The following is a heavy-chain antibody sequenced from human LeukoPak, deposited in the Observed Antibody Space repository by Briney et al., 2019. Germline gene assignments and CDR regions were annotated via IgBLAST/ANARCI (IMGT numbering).Heavy chain of an antibody. CDR2: IWYDGSNK. CDR3: ARGECSGGSCNALYGMDV. Sequence: GRSLRLSCAASRFTFSSYGMHWVRQAPGKGLEWVAVIWYDGSNKYYADSVKGRFTISRDNSKNTLYLQMNSLRAEDTAVYYCARGECSGGSCNALYGMDVWGQGTTVTVSS. D-gene: IGHD2-15*01. J-gene: IGHJ6*02. V-gene: IGHV3-33*01. CDR1: RFTFSSYG.